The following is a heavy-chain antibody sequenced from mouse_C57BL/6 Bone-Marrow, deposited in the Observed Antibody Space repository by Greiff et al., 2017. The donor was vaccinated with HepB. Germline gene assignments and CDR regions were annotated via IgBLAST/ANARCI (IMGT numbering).Heavy chain of an antibody. J-gene: IGHJ2*01. V-gene: IGHV3-6*01. D-gene: IGHD5-5*01. CDR2: ISYDGSN. Sequence: DVKLQESGPGLVKPSQSLSLTCSVTGYSITSGYYWNWIRQFPGNKLEWMGYISYDGSNNYNPSLKNRISITRDTSKNQFFLKLNSVTTEDTATYYCARNFYLYYFDYWGQGTTLTVSS. CDR3: ARNFYLYYFDY. CDR1: GYSITSGYY.